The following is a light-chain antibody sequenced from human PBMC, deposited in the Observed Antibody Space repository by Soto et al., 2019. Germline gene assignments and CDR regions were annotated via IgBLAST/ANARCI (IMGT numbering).Light chain of an antibody. J-gene: IGKJ4*01. Sequence: DIQMTQSPSSLSASVGYRVTITCQASQAIGNYLTWYQQKPGKAPKLLIYAASNLETGVPSRFSGSGSGTDFTFTINSLQPEDIATYYCQQYDDLPLTFGGGTKVEIK. CDR3: QQYDDLPLT. CDR1: QAIGNY. CDR2: AAS. V-gene: IGKV1-33*01.